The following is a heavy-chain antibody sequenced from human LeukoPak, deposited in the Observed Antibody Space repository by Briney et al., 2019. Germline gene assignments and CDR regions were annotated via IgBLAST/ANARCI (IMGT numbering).Heavy chain of an antibody. CDR3: ARGPSGGSYSEAFDI. V-gene: IGHV4-59*01. Sequence: PSETLSLTCTVSGGSISSYYWSWIRQPPGKGLEWIAYISYTGSTSYTPTLKSRVTISINTSKHQFSLKLSSVTAANTAVYYCARGPSGGSYSEAFDIWGQGTMVSVSS. J-gene: IGHJ3*02. CDR2: ISYTGST. D-gene: IGHD1-26*01. CDR1: GGSISSYY.